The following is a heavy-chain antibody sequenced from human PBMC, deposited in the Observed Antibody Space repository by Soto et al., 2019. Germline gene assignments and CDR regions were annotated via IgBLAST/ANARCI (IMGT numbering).Heavy chain of an antibody. J-gene: IGHJ4*02. Sequence: SETLSLTCTVSGGSISSYYWSWIRQPPGKGLEWIGYIYYSGSTNYNPSLKSRVTISVDTSKNQFSLKLSSVTAADTAVYYCARGPGYSGYQFDYWGQGTLVTVSS. CDR1: GGSISSYY. D-gene: IGHD5-12*01. CDR2: IYYSGST. V-gene: IGHV4-59*01. CDR3: ARGPGYSGYQFDY.